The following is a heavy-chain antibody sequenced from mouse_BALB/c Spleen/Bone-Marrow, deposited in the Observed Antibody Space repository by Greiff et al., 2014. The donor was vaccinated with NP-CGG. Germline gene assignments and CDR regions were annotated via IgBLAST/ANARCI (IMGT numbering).Heavy chain of an antibody. Sequence: QGPLKGAGPGLGRPGVSGKIFCKGFGYTFTDYAMHWGEQSHAKSLKGIGVISTYSGNTNYNQKFKGKATMTVDKSSSTAYMELARLTSEDSAIYYCARGDYGNWNYAMDYWGQGTSVTVSS. V-gene: IGHV1-67*01. D-gene: IGHD2-1*01. CDR2: ISTYSGNT. J-gene: IGHJ4*01. CDR3: ARGDYGNWNYAMDY. CDR1: GYTFTDYA.